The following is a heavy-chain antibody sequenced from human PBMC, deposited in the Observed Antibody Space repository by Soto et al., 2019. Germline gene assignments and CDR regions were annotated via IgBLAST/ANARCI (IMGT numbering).Heavy chain of an antibody. Sequence: GGSLRLSCAASGFTFSNAWMSWVRQAPGKGLEWVGRIKSKTDGGTTDYAAPVKGRFTISRDDSKNTLYLQMNSLKTEDTAVYYCTTGYYDSSGYYYWGQGTLVTVSS. CDR2: IKSKTDGGTT. D-gene: IGHD3-22*01. CDR3: TTGYYDSSGYYY. CDR1: GFTFSNAW. V-gene: IGHV3-15*01. J-gene: IGHJ4*02.